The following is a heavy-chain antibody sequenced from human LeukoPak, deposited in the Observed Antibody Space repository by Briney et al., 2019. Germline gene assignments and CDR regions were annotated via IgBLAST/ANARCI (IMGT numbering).Heavy chain of an antibody. D-gene: IGHD3-22*01. CDR3: ARDPTYYYDSSGYYFFDY. Sequence: GGFLRLSCAASGFTFSSYSMNWVRQAPGKGLEWVSSISSSSSYIYYADSVKGRFTISRDNAKNSLYLQMNSLRAEDTAVYYCARDPTYYYDSSGYYFFDYWGQGTLVTVSS. J-gene: IGHJ4*02. V-gene: IGHV3-21*01. CDR1: GFTFSSYS. CDR2: ISSSSSYI.